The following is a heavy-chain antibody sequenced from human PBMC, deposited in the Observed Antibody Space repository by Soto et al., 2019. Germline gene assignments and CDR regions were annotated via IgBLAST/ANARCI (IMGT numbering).Heavy chain of an antibody. CDR3: AGGILTGPGGDWFDP. Sequence: QVQLQQWGAGLLKPSETLSLTCAVYGGSFSGYYWSWIRQPPGKGLEWIGEINHSGSTNYNPSLKRRVTISVDTSKNQFSLKLSSVTAADTAVYYCAGGILTGPGGDWFDPWGQGTLVTVSS. D-gene: IGHD3-9*01. V-gene: IGHV4-34*01. CDR1: GGSFSGYY. CDR2: INHSGST. J-gene: IGHJ5*02.